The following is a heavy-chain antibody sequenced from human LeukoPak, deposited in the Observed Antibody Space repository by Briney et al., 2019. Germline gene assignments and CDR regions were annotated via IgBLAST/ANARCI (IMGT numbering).Heavy chain of an antibody. CDR3: AKNSVEHIAVVTAPDY. Sequence: GGSLRLSCAASGFTFSSYAMSWVRQAPGKGLEWVSAISGSGGSTYYADSVKGRFTISRDNSKNTLYLQMNSLRAEDTAVYYCAKNSVEHIAVVTAPDYWGQGTLVTVSS. CDR1: GFTFSSYA. V-gene: IGHV3-23*01. CDR2: ISGSGGST. D-gene: IGHD2-21*02. J-gene: IGHJ4*02.